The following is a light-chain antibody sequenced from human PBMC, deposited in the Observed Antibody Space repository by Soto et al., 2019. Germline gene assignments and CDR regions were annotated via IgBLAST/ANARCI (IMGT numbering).Light chain of an antibody. CDR1: QGIRNS. CDR2: AAS. Sequence: DIQLTQSPSFLSASVGDRVTITCRASQGIRNSLAWYQQKAGKAPKLLIYAASSLQSGVPSRFSGSGSGTEFTPTISSLQPEDFEAYYCQQPNSYPLTFGGGTKVDIK. J-gene: IGKJ4*01. CDR3: QQPNSYPLT. V-gene: IGKV1-9*01.